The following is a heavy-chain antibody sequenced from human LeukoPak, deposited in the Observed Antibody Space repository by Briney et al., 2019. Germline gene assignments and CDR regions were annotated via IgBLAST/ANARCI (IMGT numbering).Heavy chain of an antibody. CDR3: AGMRAVYSSGWYLSYYCDY. V-gene: IGHV4-61*02. J-gene: IGHJ4*02. CDR2: IYTSGST. D-gene: IGHD6-19*01. CDR1: GGSISSGSYY. Sequence: SETLSLTCTVSGGSISSGSYYWSWIRQPAGKGLEWIGRIYTSGSTNYNPSLKSRVTISVDTSKNQFSLKLSSVTAADTAVYYCAGMRAVYSSGWYLSYYCDYWGQGTLLTVSS.